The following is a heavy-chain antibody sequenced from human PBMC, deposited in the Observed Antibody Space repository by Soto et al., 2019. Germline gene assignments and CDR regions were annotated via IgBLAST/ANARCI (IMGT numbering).Heavy chain of an antibody. V-gene: IGHV4-31*02. D-gene: IGHD3-10*01. CDR1: GGSISSVGHY. Sequence: SETLSLTCSVSGGSISSVGHYWSWIRQPPGKGLEWIGYIYHSGSTYYNPSLISRVTMSIDTSKNQFSLKLSSVTAADTAVYYCARYKFSSGTFSDFDDWGQGTLVTVSS. J-gene: IGHJ4*02. CDR2: IYHSGST. CDR3: ARYKFSSGTFSDFDD.